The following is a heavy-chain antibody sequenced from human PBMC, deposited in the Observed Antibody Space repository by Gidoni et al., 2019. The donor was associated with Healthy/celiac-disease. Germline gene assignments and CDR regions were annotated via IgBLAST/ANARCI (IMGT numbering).Heavy chain of an antibody. Sequence: QVQLVQSGAEVKKPEASVKVSCKASGYTFTGYYMHWVRQAPGQWLEGMGWINPNSGGTNYAQKFQGRVTMTRDTSIGTAYMELSRLRSDDTAVYYCASDASTDCSGGSCYSEFDYWGQGTLVTVSS. CDR1: GYTFTGYY. CDR2: INPNSGGT. D-gene: IGHD2-15*01. CDR3: ASDASTDCSGGSCYSEFDY. J-gene: IGHJ4*02. V-gene: IGHV1-2*02.